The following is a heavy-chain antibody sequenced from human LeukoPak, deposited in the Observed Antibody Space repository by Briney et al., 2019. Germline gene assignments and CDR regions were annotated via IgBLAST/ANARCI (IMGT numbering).Heavy chain of an antibody. D-gene: IGHD6-19*01. V-gene: IGHV4-59*08. CDR2: IYYSGST. Sequence: SETLSLTCTVSGGSMSPYHWGWIRQPPGKGLEWTGYIYYSGSTNYNPSLDSRVTISVDTSKNQFSLRLSSVTAADTAIYYCARAVSGRFDYWGQGTLVTVSS. CDR1: GGSMSPYH. J-gene: IGHJ4*02. CDR3: ARAVSGRFDY.